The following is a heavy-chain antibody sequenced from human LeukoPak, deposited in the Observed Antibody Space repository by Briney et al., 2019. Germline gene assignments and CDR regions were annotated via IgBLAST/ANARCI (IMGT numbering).Heavy chain of an antibody. CDR2: MNPNSGNT. CDR3: AREDYYDSGSNDY. D-gene: IGHD3-22*01. CDR1: GYTFTTYD. J-gene: IGHJ4*02. Sequence: ASVKVSCKASGYTFTTYDITWVRQATGQGLEWMGWMNPNSGNTAYAQKFQGRVTITWNTSISTAYMELSSLRSEDTAVYYCAREDYYDSGSNDYWGQGTLVTVSS. V-gene: IGHV1-8*03.